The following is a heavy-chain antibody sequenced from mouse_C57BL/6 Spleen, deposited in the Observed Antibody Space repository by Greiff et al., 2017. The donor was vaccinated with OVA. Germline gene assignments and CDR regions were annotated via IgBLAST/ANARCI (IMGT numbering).Heavy chain of an antibody. CDR2: ISDGGSYT. J-gene: IGHJ3*01. CDR3: ARDYGWFAY. V-gene: IGHV5-4*01. D-gene: IGHD1-1*01. Sequence: EVQRVESGGGLVKPGGSLKLSCAASGFTFSSYAMSWVRQTPEKRLEWVATISDGGSYTYYPDNVKGRFTISRDNAKNNLYLQMSHLKSEDTAMYYCARDYGWFAYWGQGTLVTVSA. CDR1: GFTFSSYA.